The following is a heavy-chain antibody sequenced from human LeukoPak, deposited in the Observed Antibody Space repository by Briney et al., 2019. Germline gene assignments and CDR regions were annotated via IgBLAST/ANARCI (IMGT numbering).Heavy chain of an antibody. CDR2: IYTSGST. J-gene: IGHJ4*02. CDR1: GGSISSGSYY. CDR3: ARDLKGSSGLRGVVDY. V-gene: IGHV4-61*02. Sequence: SETLSLTCTVSGGSISSGSYYWSWIRQPAGKGLEWIGRIYTSGSTNYNPSLKSRVTISVDTSKNQFSLKLSSVTAADTAVYYCARDLKGSSGLRGVVDYWGQGTLVTVSS. D-gene: IGHD3-10*01.